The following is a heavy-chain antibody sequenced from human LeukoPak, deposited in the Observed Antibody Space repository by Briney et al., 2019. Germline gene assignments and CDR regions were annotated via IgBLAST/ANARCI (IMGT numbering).Heavy chain of an antibody. Sequence: PGGSLRLSCAASGFTFSSYWMNWIRQPPGKGLEWIGSIYYSGSTYYNPSLKSRVTISVDTSKNQFSLKLSSVTAADTAVYYCARSYYYDSSGYYYGYWGQGTLVTVSS. V-gene: IGHV4-39*01. CDR1: GFTFSSYW. J-gene: IGHJ4*02. CDR3: ARSYYYDSSGYYYGY. CDR2: IYYSGST. D-gene: IGHD3-22*01.